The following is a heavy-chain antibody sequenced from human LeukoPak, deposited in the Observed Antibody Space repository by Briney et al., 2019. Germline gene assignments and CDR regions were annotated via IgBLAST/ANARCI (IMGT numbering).Heavy chain of an antibody. Sequence: PSETLSLTCTVSGGSISSSSYYWGWIRQPPGKGLEWIGSIYYSGSTYYNPSLKSRVTISVDTSKNQFSLKLSSVTAADTAVYYCARGHVDIVATLAFDIWGQGTMVTVSS. CDR2: IYYSGST. D-gene: IGHD5-12*01. CDR1: GGSISSSSYY. J-gene: IGHJ3*02. CDR3: ARGHVDIVATLAFDI. V-gene: IGHV4-39*07.